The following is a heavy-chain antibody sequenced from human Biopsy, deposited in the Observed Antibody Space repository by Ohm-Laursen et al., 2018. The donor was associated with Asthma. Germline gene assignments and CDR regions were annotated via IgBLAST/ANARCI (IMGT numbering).Heavy chain of an antibody. CDR3: ARCQVGYSSGWSLLLKKIYYSGMDV. J-gene: IGHJ6*02. D-gene: IGHD6-19*01. CDR1: GFTFSNFA. V-gene: IGHV1-69*01. Sequence: SSVKVSCKASGFTFSNFAIRWVRQAPGQGLEWLGGIITVFGTPNYAQKFQGRVTITADASTSTAYMEVTSLRSEDTAIYYCARCQVGYSSGWSLLLKKIYYSGMDVWGQGTAVTVSS. CDR2: IITVFGTP.